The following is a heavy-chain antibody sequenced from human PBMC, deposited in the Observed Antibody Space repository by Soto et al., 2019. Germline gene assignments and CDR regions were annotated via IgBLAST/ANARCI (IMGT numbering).Heavy chain of an antibody. J-gene: IGHJ4*02. Sequence: PSETLSLTCTVSGGSISSGGYYWSWIRQHPGKGLEWIGYIYYSGSTYYNPSLKSRVTISVDTSKNQFSLKLSSVTAADTAVYYCARDGYNHFSGFDYWGQGTLVTVSS. CDR3: ARDGYNHFSGFDY. V-gene: IGHV4-31*03. D-gene: IGHD6-25*01. CDR1: GGSISSGGYY. CDR2: IYYSGST.